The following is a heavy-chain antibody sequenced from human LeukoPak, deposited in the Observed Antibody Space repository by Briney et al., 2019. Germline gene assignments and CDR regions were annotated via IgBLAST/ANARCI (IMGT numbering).Heavy chain of an antibody. CDR2: IKQDGSEK. D-gene: IGHD1-7*01. V-gene: IGHV3-7*01. Sequence: QSGGSLRLSCAASGFTFSSYAMSWVRQAPGKGLEWVANIKQDGSEKYYVDSVKGRFTISRDNAKNSLYLQMNSLRDEDMAVYYCVREGNYASGFEYWGQGTLVTVSS. CDR1: GFTFSSYA. J-gene: IGHJ4*02. CDR3: VREGNYASGFEY.